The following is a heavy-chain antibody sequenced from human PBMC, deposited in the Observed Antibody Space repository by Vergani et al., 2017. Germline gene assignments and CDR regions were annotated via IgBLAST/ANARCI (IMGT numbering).Heavy chain of an antibody. V-gene: IGHV3-7*01. D-gene: IGHD2-2*01. CDR2: IKQDGSEK. J-gene: IGHJ5*02. CDR3: ARDPLGYCSSTSCYFYNWFDP. Sequence: EVQLVESGGGLVQPGGSLRLSCAASGFTFSSYWMSWVRQAPGKGLEWVANIKQDGSEKYYVDSVKGRFTISRDNAKNSLYLQMNSLRAEDTAVYYCARDPLGYCSSTSCYFYNWFDPWGQGTLVTVSS. CDR1: GFTFSSYW.